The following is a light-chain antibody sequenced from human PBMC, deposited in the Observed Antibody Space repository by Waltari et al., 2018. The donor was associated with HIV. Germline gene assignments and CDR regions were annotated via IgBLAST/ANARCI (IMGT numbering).Light chain of an antibody. J-gene: IGKJ2*01. Sequence: ELVLMQSTGTLSLSPGERATLSCRATQAVKNNYLAWYQRKPGQAPRLLVYGASCSATGIPDSFSGGGSGTDFTLTNSRLEPEDVAVYVCQQYGSSPYTFGQVTKLEIK. CDR1: QAVKNNY. CDR2: GAS. CDR3: QQYGSSPYT. V-gene: IGKV3-20*01.